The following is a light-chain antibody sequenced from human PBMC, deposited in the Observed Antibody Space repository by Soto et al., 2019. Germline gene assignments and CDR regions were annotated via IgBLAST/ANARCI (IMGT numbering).Light chain of an antibody. CDR3: LLADSGAYV. CDR2: DTS. J-gene: IGLJ1*01. Sequence: QAVVTQEPSLTVSPGGTVTLTCGSSPGAVTSSPYPYWFQQKPGQAPRTLIYDTSNKHTWAPARFSRSLLGGKAALTLSGAQPDDDAEYYFLLADSGAYVFGTGTKVTVL. CDR1: PGAVTSSPY. V-gene: IGLV7-46*01.